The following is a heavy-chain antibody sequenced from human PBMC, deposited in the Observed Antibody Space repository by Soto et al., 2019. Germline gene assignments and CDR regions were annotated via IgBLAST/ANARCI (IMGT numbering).Heavy chain of an antibody. CDR3: ARGGWFGAGAGYCDL. V-gene: IGHV3-74*01. CDR2: INSDGSST. D-gene: IGHD3-10*01. J-gene: IGHJ2*01. Sequence: EVQLVESGGGLVQPGGSLRLSCAASGFTFSSYWMHWVRQAPGKGLVWVSRINSDGSSTSYADSVKGRFTISRDNAKNTLYLQMNSLRAEDTAVYYCARGGWFGAGAGYCDLGGRGTLVTVSS. CDR1: GFTFSSYW.